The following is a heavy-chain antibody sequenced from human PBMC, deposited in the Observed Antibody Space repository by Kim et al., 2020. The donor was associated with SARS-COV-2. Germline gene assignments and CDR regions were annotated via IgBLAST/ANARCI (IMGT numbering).Heavy chain of an antibody. Sequence: GGSLRLSCAASGFTFSSYGMHWVRQAPGKGLEWVAVISYDGSNKYYADSVKGRFTISRDNSKNTLYLQMNSLRAEDTAVYYCAKDHGYYGSGSYYLPVDWGQGTLVTVSS. CDR2: ISYDGSNK. J-gene: IGHJ4*02. D-gene: IGHD3-10*01. CDR1: GFTFSSYG. CDR3: AKDHGYYGSGSYYLPVD. V-gene: IGHV3-30*18.